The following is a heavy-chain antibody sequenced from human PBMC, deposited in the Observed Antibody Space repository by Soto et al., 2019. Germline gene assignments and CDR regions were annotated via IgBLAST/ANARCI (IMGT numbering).Heavy chain of an antibody. J-gene: IGHJ4*02. V-gene: IGHV1-46*01. CDR2: INPSTGGT. D-gene: IGHD5-18*01. CDR3: ARESGDTSLFQRGRSFDY. CDR1: GYTFTSYS. Sequence: QVQLVQSGAEVKKPGASVKVSCRASGYTFTSYSVHWVRQAPGQRLECLGIINPSTGGTKYPQKCQGKLTTTRDTSTSTGYMELSSLRSEDAAMYYCARESGDTSLFQRGRSFDYWGQGTLVTASS.